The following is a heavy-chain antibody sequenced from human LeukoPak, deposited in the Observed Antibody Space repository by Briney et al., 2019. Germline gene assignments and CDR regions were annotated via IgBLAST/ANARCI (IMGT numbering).Heavy chain of an antibody. CDR1: GGSFSSYY. J-gene: IGHJ4*02. Sequence: SETLSLTCTVSGGSFSSYYWSWLRQPPGKGLEWIGYIFYRGSTNYNPSLKSRVTISIDTSKNQFSLKLSSVTAADTAVYYCARRGADDYGDYGFDYWGQGTLVTVSS. CDR2: IFYRGST. D-gene: IGHD4-17*01. CDR3: ARRGADDYGDYGFDY. V-gene: IGHV4-59*08.